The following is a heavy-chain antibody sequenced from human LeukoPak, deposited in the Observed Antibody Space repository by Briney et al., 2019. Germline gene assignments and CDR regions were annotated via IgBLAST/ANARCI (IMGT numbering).Heavy chain of an antibody. D-gene: IGHD2-2*01. V-gene: IGHV3-48*01. CDR1: GFTFSSYS. J-gene: IGHJ4*02. CDR3: AREYCSSTSCLYDY. Sequence: GGSLRLSCAASGFTFSSYSMNWVRQAPGKGLEWVSYISSSSSTIYYADSVKGRFTISRDKAKNSLYLQMNSRRAEDTAVYYCAREYCSSTSCLYDYWGQGTLVTVSS. CDR2: ISSSSSTI.